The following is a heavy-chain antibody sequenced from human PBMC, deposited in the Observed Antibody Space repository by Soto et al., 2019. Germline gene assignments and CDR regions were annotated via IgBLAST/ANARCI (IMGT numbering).Heavy chain of an antibody. V-gene: IGHV1-69*13. J-gene: IGHJ6*02. CDR2: IIPIFGTA. CDR1: GGTFSSYA. Sequence: AVKISCKAPGGTFSSYAISWVRQAPGQGLEWMGGIIPIFGTANYAQKFQGTVTITADESTSPAYMELSSLRSEDTAVYYCATDYYDSSGYSGGPDYYYYGMDVWGQGTTVSVCS. CDR3: ATDYYDSSGYSGGPDYYYYGMDV. D-gene: IGHD3-22*01.